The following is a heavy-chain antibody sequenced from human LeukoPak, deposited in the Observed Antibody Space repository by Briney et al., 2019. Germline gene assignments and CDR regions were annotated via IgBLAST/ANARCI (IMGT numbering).Heavy chain of an antibody. CDR2: IYYSGAS. CDR3: ASALRDSNYGWFDL. D-gene: IGHD4-11*01. J-gene: IGHJ5*02. Sequence: SETLSLTCTVSGVSISSHYWSWIRQPPGKGLEWIGYIYYSGASNYSPSLKSRVTMSVDTSKNQFSLKLSSVTAADTALYYCASALRDSNYGWFDLWGQGTLVTVSS. V-gene: IGHV4-59*11. CDR1: GVSISSHY.